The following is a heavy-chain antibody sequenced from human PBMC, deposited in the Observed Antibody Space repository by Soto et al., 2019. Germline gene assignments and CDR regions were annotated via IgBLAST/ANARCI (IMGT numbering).Heavy chain of an antibody. J-gene: IGHJ3*02. V-gene: IGHV4-59*01. D-gene: IGHD6-13*01. CDR3: ARRIAAAGKSAFDI. CDR2: IYYSGST. CDR1: GGSISSYY. Sequence: QVQLQESGPGLVKPSETLSLTCTVSGGSISSYYWSCIRQPPGKGLEWIGYIYYSGSTNYNPSLKSRVTISVDTSKNQFSLKLSSVTAADTAVYYCARRIAAAGKSAFDIWGQGTMVTVSS.